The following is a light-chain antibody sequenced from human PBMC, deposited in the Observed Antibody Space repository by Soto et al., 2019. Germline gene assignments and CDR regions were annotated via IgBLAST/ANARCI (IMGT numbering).Light chain of an antibody. CDR1: QGIISF. V-gene: IGKV1-9*01. CDR2: DAS. J-gene: IGKJ4*01. CDR3: QQLNSYPLT. Sequence: IQLTQSPSSLSASVGDRVTITCRASQGIISFLAWYQQSPGQAPKLLIYDASTLQTGVPSRFSGSGSGTEFTLTISSLQPEDVASYYCQQLNSYPLTFGGGTKIEIK.